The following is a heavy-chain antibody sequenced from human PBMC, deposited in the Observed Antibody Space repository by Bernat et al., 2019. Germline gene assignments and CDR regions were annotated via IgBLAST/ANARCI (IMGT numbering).Heavy chain of an antibody. D-gene: IGHD3/OR15-3a*01. Sequence: EVQLLESGGGLVQPGGSLRLSCAASGFTFSSYAMSWVRQAPGKRLEWVSAISGSGGSTYYADSVKGRFTISRDNSKNTLYLQMNSLRAEDTAVYYCAGGTGDYYYYGMDVWGQGTTVTVSS. J-gene: IGHJ6*02. CDR3: AGGTGDYYYYGMDV. CDR1: GFTFSSYA. V-gene: IGHV3-23*01. CDR2: ISGSGGST.